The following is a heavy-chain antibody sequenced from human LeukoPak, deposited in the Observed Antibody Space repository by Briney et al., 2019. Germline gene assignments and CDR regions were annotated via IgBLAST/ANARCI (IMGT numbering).Heavy chain of an antibody. J-gene: IGHJ3*02. CDR1: GFTFSSYS. CDR3: ARDSDWNEDAFDI. CDR2: ISSSSSYI. V-gene: IGHV3-21*01. D-gene: IGHD1-1*01. Sequence: GGSLRLSCAASGFTFSSYSMNWVRQAPGKGLGWVSSISSSSSYIYYADSVKGRFTISRDNAKNSLYLQMNSLRAEDTAVYYCARDSDWNEDAFDIWGQGTMVTVSS.